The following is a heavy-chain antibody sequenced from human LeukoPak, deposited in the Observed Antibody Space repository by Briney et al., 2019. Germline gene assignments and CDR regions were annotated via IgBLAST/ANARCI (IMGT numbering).Heavy chain of an antibody. Sequence: SETLSLTCAVYGGSFIGYYWSWIRQPPGKGLEWIGEINHFGSTNYNPSLKSRVTISIDTSKNQFSLKLSSVTAADTAVCYCARIRSRKWGFDYWGQGTLVTVSS. D-gene: IGHD1-26*01. CDR3: ARIRSRKWGFDY. CDR2: INHFGST. J-gene: IGHJ4*02. CDR1: GGSFIGYY. V-gene: IGHV4-34*01.